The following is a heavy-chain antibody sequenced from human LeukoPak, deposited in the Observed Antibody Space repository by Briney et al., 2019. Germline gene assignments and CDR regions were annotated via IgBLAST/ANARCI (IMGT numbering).Heavy chain of an antibody. CDR1: GFTFSSYW. J-gene: IGHJ6*02. D-gene: IGHD4-17*01. Sequence: GGSLRLSCAASGFTFSSYWMSWVRQAPGKGLEWVANIKQDGSEKYYVDSVKGRFTISRDNAKNSLYLQMNSLRAEDTAVYYCARDTTTVTHYYYYGMDVWGQGTTVTVSS. CDR3: ARDTTTVTHYYYYGMDV. CDR2: IKQDGSEK. V-gene: IGHV3-7*01.